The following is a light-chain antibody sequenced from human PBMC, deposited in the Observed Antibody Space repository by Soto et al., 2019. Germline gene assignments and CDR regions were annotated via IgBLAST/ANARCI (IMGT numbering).Light chain of an antibody. CDR2: AAT. CDR1: QGVSSS. Sequence: IQLTQSPPSLSASVGDRVTITCRASQGVSSSLAWYHQQPGKAPKLLIYAATTLQSGVPSRFSGSGSGTDFTLTISGLQPDDFTTYYCQQYTSYSRAFGQGTKVDIK. CDR3: QQYTSYSRA. J-gene: IGKJ1*01. V-gene: IGKV1-9*01.